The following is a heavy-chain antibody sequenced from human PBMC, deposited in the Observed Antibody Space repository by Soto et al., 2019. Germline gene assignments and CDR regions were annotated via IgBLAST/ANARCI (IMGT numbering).Heavy chain of an antibody. CDR3: ARDRDSYGLCADY. J-gene: IGHJ4*02. CDR2: ISAYNGNT. V-gene: IGHV1-18*01. D-gene: IGHD5-18*01. Sequence: VRQAPGQGLEWMGWISAYNGNTNYAQKLQGRVTMTTDTSTSTAYMELRSLRSDDTAVYYCARDRDSYGLCADYWGQGTLVTVSS.